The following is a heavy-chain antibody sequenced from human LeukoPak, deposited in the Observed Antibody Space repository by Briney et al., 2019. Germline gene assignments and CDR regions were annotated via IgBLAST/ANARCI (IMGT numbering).Heavy chain of an antibody. CDR2: ISGSGGST. J-gene: IGHJ3*02. V-gene: IGHV3-23*01. D-gene: IGHD5-18*01. CDR3: AKDRGYSYGYGPEFPDPI. Sequence: PGGSLRLSCAASGFTFSSYAMSWVRQAPGKGLEWVSAISGSGGSTYYADSVKGRFTISRDNSKNTLYLQMNSLRAEDTAVYYCAKDRGYSYGYGPEFPDPIWGQGTMVTVSS. CDR1: GFTFSSYA.